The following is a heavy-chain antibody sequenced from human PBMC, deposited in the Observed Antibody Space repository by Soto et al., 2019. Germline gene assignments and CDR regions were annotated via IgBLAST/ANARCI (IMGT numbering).Heavy chain of an antibody. J-gene: IGHJ6*02. V-gene: IGHV3-21*01. Sequence: KPGGSLRLSCAASAFTFSSYSMNWVRQAPGKGLEWVSSISSSSIYIYYADSVKGRFTISRDNAKNSLYLQMNSLRAEDTAVYYCARDLNGDYGAYYYYGMDVWGQGTTVTVSS. CDR2: ISSSSIYI. CDR3: ARDLNGDYGAYYYYGMDV. D-gene: IGHD4-17*01. CDR1: AFTFSSYS.